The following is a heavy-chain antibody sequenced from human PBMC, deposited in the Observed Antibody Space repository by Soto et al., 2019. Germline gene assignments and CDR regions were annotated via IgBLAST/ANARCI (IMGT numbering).Heavy chain of an antibody. D-gene: IGHD1-26*01. CDR2: ISGGSTTI. CDR1: GFTFSTYT. CDR3: ARDRGGSYYDF. J-gene: IGHJ4*02. Sequence: EVQLVESGGGLVQPGGSLRLSCAASGFTFSTYTMNWVRQAPGKGLEWVSYISGGSTTIYYADSVKGRFTISRDNAKNSLYLQMHSLGAEDTAVYYCARDRGGSYYDFWGQGTLVPVSS. V-gene: IGHV3-48*01.